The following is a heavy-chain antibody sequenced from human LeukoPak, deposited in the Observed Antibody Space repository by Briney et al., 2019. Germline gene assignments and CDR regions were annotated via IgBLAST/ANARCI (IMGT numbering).Heavy chain of an antibody. CDR3: ARAPTSGSYYYYGMDV. CDR1: GYTFTSYA. Sequence: GASVKVSCKASGYTFTSYAMHWVRQAPGQRLEWMEWINAGNGNTKYSQKFQGRVTITRDTSASTAYMELSSLRSEDTAVYYCARAPTSGSYYYYGMDVWGQGTTVTVSS. V-gene: IGHV1-3*01. J-gene: IGHJ6*02. CDR2: INAGNGNT. D-gene: IGHD1-26*01.